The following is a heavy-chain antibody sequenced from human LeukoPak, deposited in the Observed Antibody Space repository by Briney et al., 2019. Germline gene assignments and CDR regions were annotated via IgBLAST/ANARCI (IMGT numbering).Heavy chain of an antibody. V-gene: IGHV4-34*01. Sequence: SETLSLTCAVYGGSFRVYYWSWIRQPPGKGLEWIGEINHSGSTNYNPSLKSRVTISVDTSKNQFSLKLSSVTAADTAVFHCARSYPGASYFDSWGQGTLVTVSS. J-gene: IGHJ4*02. CDR3: ARSYPGASYFDS. CDR2: INHSGST. CDR1: GGSFRVYY.